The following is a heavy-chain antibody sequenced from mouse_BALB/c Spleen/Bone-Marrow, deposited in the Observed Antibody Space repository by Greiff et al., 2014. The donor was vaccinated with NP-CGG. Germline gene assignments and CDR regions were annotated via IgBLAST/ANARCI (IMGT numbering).Heavy chain of an antibody. CDR1: GFNIKDTF. CDR2: IDPANGIT. Sequence: VQLKESGAELVKPGASVKLSCTASGFNIKDTFMHWMKPRPEQGLEWNGRIDPANGITKYDPKFQGKATITTDTSSNTAYLQRSSLTSEDTAVYYCASSGNYEGGAMDYWGQGTSVTVSS. J-gene: IGHJ4*01. CDR3: ASSGNYEGGAMDY. D-gene: IGHD2-1*01. V-gene: IGHV14-3*02.